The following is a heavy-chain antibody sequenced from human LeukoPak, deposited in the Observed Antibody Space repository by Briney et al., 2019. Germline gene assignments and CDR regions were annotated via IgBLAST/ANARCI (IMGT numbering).Heavy chain of an antibody. D-gene: IGHD6-6*01. CDR1: GGSISSYY. CDR3: ARIGRSSSPGNWFDP. Sequence: SETLSLTCTVSGGSISSYYWSWIRQPPGKGLEWIGNIYSSGSTNYNPSLKSRVTISVDTSKNQFSLKLSSVTAADTAVYYCARIGRSSSPGNWFDPWGQGTLVTVSS. J-gene: IGHJ5*02. V-gene: IGHV4-59*01. CDR2: IYSSGST.